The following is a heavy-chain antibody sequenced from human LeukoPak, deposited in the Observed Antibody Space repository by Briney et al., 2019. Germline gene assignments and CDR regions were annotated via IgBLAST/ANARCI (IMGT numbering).Heavy chain of an antibody. CDR2: IIPILGIA. J-gene: IGHJ4*02. CDR1: GGTFSSYA. Sequence: ASVKVSCKASGGTFSSYAISWVRQAPGQGLEWMRRIIPILGIANYAQKFQGRVTITADKSTSTAYMELSSLRSEDTAVYYCARDPVAVAGLFDYWGQGTLVTVSS. CDR3: ARDPVAVAGLFDY. D-gene: IGHD6-19*01. V-gene: IGHV1-69*04.